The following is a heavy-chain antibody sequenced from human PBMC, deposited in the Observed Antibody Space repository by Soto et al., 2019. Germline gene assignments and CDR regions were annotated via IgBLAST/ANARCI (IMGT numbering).Heavy chain of an antibody. Sequence: PSETLSLTCAVYGGSFSGYYWSWIRQPPGKGLEWIGEINHSGSTNYNPSLKSRVTISVDTPKKKFSLKLSSVTAADAAVYYCARGLRRAHIVVEVAAKYWFDHWGQGPLVTVSS. D-gene: IGHD2-15*01. CDR2: INHSGST. V-gene: IGHV4-34*01. J-gene: IGHJ5*02. CDR3: ARGLRRAHIVVEVAAKYWFDH. CDR1: GGSFSGYY.